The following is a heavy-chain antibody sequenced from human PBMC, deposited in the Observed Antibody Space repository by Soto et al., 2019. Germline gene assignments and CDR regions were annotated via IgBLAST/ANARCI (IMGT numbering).Heavy chain of an antibody. CDR1: VYTFTGYY. CDR3: ARAIGYCSGGSCYSDYYYYYMDV. CDR2: INPNSGGT. D-gene: IGHD2-15*01. Sequence: ASVKVSCKASVYTFTGYYMHWVRQAPGQGLEWMGWINPNSGGTNYAQKFQGWVTMTRDTSISTAYMELSRLRSDDTAVYYCARAIGYCSGGSCYSDYYYYYMDVWGKGTTVTVSS. V-gene: IGHV1-2*04. J-gene: IGHJ6*03.